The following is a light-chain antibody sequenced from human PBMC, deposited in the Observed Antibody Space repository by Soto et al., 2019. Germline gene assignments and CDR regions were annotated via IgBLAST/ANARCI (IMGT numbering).Light chain of an antibody. CDR2: GAS. CDR1: QTINSRY. J-gene: IGKJ4*01. V-gene: IGKV3-20*01. Sequence: EIVLTQSPGTLCLSPWESATLSCRASQTINSRYFAWYQQKPGQAPRLLIYGASNRATGVPDRFSGSGSGTDFTLTISRLEPEDVAVYYCQQYGSSPPLTFGGGTQGEIK. CDR3: QQYGSSPPLT.